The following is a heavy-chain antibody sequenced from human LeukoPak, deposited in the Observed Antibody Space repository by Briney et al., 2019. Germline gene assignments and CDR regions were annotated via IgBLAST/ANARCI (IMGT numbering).Heavy chain of an antibody. CDR3: ARDSGSGNNDY. Sequence: ASVKVSCKASGYTFTSYAIHWVRQATGQRLEWMGWISAGNGNTKYSQNFQGRVTFISNTSATTAFMELSSLRSEDAAVYHCARDSGSGNNDYWGQGTLVTVSS. J-gene: IGHJ4*02. CDR2: ISAGNGNT. D-gene: IGHD1-26*01. V-gene: IGHV1-3*01. CDR1: GYTFTSYA.